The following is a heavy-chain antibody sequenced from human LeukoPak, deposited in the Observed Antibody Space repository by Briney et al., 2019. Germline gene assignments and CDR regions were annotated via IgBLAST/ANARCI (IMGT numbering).Heavy chain of an antibody. CDR3: AGVHYGRVENDY. Sequence: GGSLRLSCAVSGFTFSDYSMSWIRQAPGKGREWISDISDTARTIHYADSVRGRFTISRDNAKNSLYLQMNSLRDEDTAVYYCAGVHYGRVENDYWGQGTLVTVSS. D-gene: IGHD3-10*01. CDR1: GFTFSDYS. J-gene: IGHJ4*02. V-gene: IGHV3-11*04. CDR2: ISDTARTI.